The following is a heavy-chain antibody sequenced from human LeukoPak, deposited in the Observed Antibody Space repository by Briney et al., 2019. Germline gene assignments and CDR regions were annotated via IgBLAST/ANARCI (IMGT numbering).Heavy chain of an antibody. CDR1: GGTFSSYA. V-gene: IGHV1-69*13. D-gene: IGHD6-6*01. J-gene: IGHJ4*02. CDR3: AKGGHPYSSSSGIAY. Sequence: ASVKASCKASGGTFSSYAISWVRQAPGQGLEWMGGIIPIFGTANYAQKFQGRVTITADESTSTAYMELSSLRSEDTAVYYCAKGGHPYSSSSGIAYWGQGTLVTVSS. CDR2: IIPIFGTA.